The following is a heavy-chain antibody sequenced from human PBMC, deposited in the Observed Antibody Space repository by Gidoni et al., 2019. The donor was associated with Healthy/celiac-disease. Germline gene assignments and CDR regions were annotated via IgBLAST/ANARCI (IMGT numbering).Heavy chain of an antibody. Sequence: QVQLVQSGAEVKKPGSSVKVSCKASGGTFSSHALSWVRQAPGQGLEWMGGIIPIFGTANYAQKFQGRVTITADESTSTAYMELSSLRSEDTAVYYCARGQITYYDFWSGYSHAFDIWGQGTMVTVSS. CDR3: ARGQITYYDFWSGYSHAFDI. V-gene: IGHV1-69*01. D-gene: IGHD3-3*01. J-gene: IGHJ3*02. CDR2: IIPIFGTA. CDR1: GGTFSSHA.